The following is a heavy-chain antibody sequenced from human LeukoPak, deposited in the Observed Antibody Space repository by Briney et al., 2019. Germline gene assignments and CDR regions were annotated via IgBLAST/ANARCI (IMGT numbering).Heavy chain of an antibody. Sequence: ASVKVSCKTSGYTFTGYYMHWVRQAPGQGLEWMGWINPKSGGTNYAQKFQGRVTMTRDTSINTVYMELSRLRSVDTAVYYCARSNGYTYGTDWLDPWGQGTLVTVSS. D-gene: IGHD5-18*01. CDR3: ARSNGYTYGTDWLDP. J-gene: IGHJ5*02. V-gene: IGHV1-2*02. CDR2: INPKSGGT. CDR1: GYTFTGYY.